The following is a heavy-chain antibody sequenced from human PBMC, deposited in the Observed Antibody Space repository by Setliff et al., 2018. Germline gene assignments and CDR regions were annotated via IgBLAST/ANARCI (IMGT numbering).Heavy chain of an antibody. CDR2: IYYSGST. Sequence: ETLSLTCTVSGGSISSSSYYWGWIRQPPGKGLEWIGSIYYSGSTYYNPSLKSRVTISVDTSKNQFSLKLSSVTAADTAVYYCARQVSWFDPWGQGTLVTVS. CDR1: GGSISSSSYY. CDR3: ARQVSWFDP. J-gene: IGHJ5*02. V-gene: IGHV4-39*01.